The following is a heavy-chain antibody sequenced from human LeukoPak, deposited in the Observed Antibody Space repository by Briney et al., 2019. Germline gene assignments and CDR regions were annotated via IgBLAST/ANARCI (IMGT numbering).Heavy chain of an antibody. D-gene: IGHD2-2*01. Sequence: GGSLRLSCAASGFTFSNYWMHWVRQAPGKGLVWVSHINSDGSWTSYADSVKGRFTISKDNAKNTVYLQMNNLRAEDTAVYYCVSFYETYWGRGTLVTVSS. CDR2: INSDGSWT. CDR3: VSFYETY. J-gene: IGHJ4*02. CDR1: GFTFSNYW. V-gene: IGHV3-74*01.